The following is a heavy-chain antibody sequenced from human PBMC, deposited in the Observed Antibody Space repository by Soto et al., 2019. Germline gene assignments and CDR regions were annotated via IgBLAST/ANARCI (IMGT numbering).Heavy chain of an antibody. CDR1: VFTFIDYY. CDR3: ASLYCSGTSCRVYYYYGMDV. J-gene: IGHJ6*02. V-gene: IGHV3-11*01. Sequence: GWSLRLSCASSVFTFIDYYMSWIRQAPGKGLEWVSYISSSGNTIYYADSVKGRFTISRDNAKNSLYLQMNSLRVEDTAVYYCASLYCSGTSCRVYYYYGMDVWGQGTTVTVSS. D-gene: IGHD2-2*01. CDR2: ISSSGNTI.